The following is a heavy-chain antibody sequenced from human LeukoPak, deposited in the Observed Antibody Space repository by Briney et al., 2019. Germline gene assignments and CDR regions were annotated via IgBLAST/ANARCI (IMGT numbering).Heavy chain of an antibody. V-gene: IGHV4-59*01. CDR2: IYYSGST. D-gene: IGHD3-10*01. J-gene: IGHJ5*02. CDR1: GGSISSYY. CDR3: ARGGYYGSGNDFGFDP. Sequence: SSETLSLTCTVSGGSISSYYWSWIRQPPGKGLEWIGYIYYSGSTNYKPSLKSRVTISVDTSKNQFSLKLSSVTAADTAVYYCARGGYYGSGNDFGFDPWGQGTLVTVSS.